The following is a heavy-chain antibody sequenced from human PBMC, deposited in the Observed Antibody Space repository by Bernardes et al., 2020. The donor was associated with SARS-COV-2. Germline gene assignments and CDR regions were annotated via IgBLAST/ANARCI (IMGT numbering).Heavy chain of an antibody. CDR2: IYSSRYS. CDR1: GGSISSTYYY. V-gene: IGHV4-39*01. J-gene: IGHJ6*02. CDR3: AGSSCGIDCYIGGLRSWDYGMEV. Sequence: PQSLSPTCIVSGGSISSTYYYWGWLLQAPGKGRERMGRIYSSRYSYYSSSLQTRVPESVDTSKNQFILRLRFVTAADTAVYYCAGSSCGIDCYIGGLRSWDYGMEVWGQGITVTVSS. D-gene: IGHD2-21*02.